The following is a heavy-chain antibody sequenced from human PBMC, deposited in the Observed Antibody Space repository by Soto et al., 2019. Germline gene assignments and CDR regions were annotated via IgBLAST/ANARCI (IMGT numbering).Heavy chain of an antibody. J-gene: IGHJ4*02. V-gene: IGHV3-23*01. D-gene: IGHD3-10*01. Sequence: GGSLRLSCAASGFTFSSYAMSWVRQAPGKGLEWVSAISSSGGSTYYADSVKGRFTISRDNSKNTLYLQMNSLRAEDTAVYYCAKDRGYYYGSGSYYPHFDYWGQGTLVTVSS. CDR3: AKDRGYYYGSGSYYPHFDY. CDR2: ISSSGGST. CDR1: GFTFSSYA.